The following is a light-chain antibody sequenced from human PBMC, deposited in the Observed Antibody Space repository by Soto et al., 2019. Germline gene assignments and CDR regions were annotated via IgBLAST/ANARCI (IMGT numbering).Light chain of an antibody. J-gene: IGKJ4*01. Sequence: EIVLTQSPGTLSLSPGDRATLSCRASQSVSSDYVAWYQQKPGQTPNVLIYRASIRXXXXPDRFSGSGSGTDFTLTISRLEPEDFAVYYCQQFSSYPLTFGGGTKVDIK. CDR2: RAS. CDR3: QQFSSYPLT. V-gene: IGKV3-20*01. CDR1: QSVSSDY.